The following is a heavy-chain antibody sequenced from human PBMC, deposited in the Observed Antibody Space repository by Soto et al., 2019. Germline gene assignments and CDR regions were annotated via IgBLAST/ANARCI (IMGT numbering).Heavy chain of an antibody. CDR1: GFSISSRGVG. D-gene: IGHD3-16*01. CDR3: AHKGGRGAGMDV. J-gene: IGHJ6*02. CDR2: IYWDDDK. Sequence: QITLKESGPTLVKPTQTLTLTCTFSGFSISSRGVGVAWIRQSPGKALEWLALIYWDDDKRYSAFLQSRATITKDTSKNQVVLTMTNMDPVDTATYYCAHKGGRGAGMDVWGQGTTVTVSS. V-gene: IGHV2-5*02.